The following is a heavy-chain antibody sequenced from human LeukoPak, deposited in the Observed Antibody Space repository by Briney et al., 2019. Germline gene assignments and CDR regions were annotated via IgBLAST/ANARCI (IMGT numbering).Heavy chain of an antibody. D-gene: IGHD2-2*01. CDR3: ARTPIVVVPAAGREYYYYGMDV. CDR2: IDWDDDK. Sequence: SGPALVKPTQTLTLTCTFSGFSLSTSGMCVSWIRQPPGKALEWLARIDWDDDKYYSTSLKTRLTISKDTSKNQVVLTMTNMDPVDTATYYCARTPIVVVPAAGREYYYYGMDVWGQGTTVTVSS. CDR1: GFSLSTSGMC. V-gene: IGHV2-70*11. J-gene: IGHJ6*02.